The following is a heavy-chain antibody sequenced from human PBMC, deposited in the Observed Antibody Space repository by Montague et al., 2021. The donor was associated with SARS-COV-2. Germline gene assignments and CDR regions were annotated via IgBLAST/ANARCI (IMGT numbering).Heavy chain of an antibody. CDR2: TYYRSWWRS. D-gene: IGHD3-3*02. Sequence: CTISGDSVSSTSASWNWIRQPPSRGLEWLGRTYYRSWWRSQYPGSLESRITISGDTSKNQFSLQLNSVTPEDTAVYYCASAFYGDHWAFDVWGQGTMVTVSS. V-gene: IGHV6-1*01. J-gene: IGHJ3*01. CDR1: GDSVSSTSAS. CDR3: ASAFYGDHWAFDV.